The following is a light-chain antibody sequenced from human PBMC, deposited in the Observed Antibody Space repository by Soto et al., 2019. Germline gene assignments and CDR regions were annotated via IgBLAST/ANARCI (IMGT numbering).Light chain of an antibody. J-gene: IGKJ4*01. CDR1: QDINNY. CDR2: GAS. Sequence: DIQMTQSPSSLSASVGDRVTITCQASQDINNYLNWYQQKPGKAPKLLIYGASNLETVVPSRFSGSGYGTHFTFTSTSLQAEDFATYYCQQYDSLAQCTFGGGTKVEIE. V-gene: IGKV1-33*01. CDR3: QQYDSLAQCT.